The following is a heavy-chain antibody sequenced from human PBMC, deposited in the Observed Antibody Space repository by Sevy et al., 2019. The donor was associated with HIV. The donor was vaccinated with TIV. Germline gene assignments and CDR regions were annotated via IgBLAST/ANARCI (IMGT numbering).Heavy chain of an antibody. D-gene: IGHD3-9*01. CDR3: ARAFPNILTGYYDY. CDR1: GDTFSIYG. V-gene: IGHV1-69*13. Sequence: ASVKVSCKASGDTFSIYGISWVLQAPGQGLEWMGGIIPLFDTTNNAQKFHDRVTFTADESTSTAYMELSSLRSEDTAMYYCARAFPNILTGYYDYWGQGTLVTVSS. J-gene: IGHJ4*02. CDR2: IIPLFDTT.